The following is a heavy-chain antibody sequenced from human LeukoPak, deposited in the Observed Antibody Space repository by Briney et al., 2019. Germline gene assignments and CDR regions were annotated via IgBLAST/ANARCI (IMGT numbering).Heavy chain of an antibody. J-gene: IGHJ4*02. Sequence: SGGSLRLSCAASGFTFSSYEINWVRRAPGKGLEWVSYISSNGSTIYYTDSVEGRFTISRDNAKNSLYLQMNSLRVEDTAVYYCARDVLWRTGTPLFDYWGRGTLVTISS. CDR1: GFTFSSYE. CDR2: ISSNGSTI. V-gene: IGHV3-48*03. CDR3: ARDVLWRTGTPLFDY. D-gene: IGHD1-1*01.